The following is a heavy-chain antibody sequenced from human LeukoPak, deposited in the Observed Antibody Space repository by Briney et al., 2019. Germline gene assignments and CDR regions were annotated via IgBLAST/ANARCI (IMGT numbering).Heavy chain of an antibody. Sequence: GRSLRLSCAASGFTFDNYAMHWVRQPPGKGLEWLSLFSGDGDSTYFADSVKGRFTISRDNSKNSLYLQMNSLRTEDTALYYCAKAYYGSRFSSFDYWGQGTLVTVSS. CDR2: FSGDGDST. V-gene: IGHV3-43*02. J-gene: IGHJ4*02. D-gene: IGHD3-10*01. CDR1: GFTFDNYA. CDR3: AKAYYGSRFSSFDY.